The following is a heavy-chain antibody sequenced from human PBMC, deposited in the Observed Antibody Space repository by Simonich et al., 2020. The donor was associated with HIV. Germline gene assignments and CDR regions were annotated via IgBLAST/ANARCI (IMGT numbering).Heavy chain of an antibody. CDR2: ISSGDSII. CDR1: GFTLSSIE. V-gene: IGHV3-48*03. CDR3: ARGWCSGVSCYSFDY. J-gene: IGHJ4*02. Sequence: EVQLVESGGVLVQPGGSLRLSCAASGFTLSSIEMNWVRPAPGKGLEWVSYISSGDSIIYNADSVKGRFTISRDNAKNSLYLQMNSLRAEDTAVYYCARGWCSGVSCYSFDYWGQGTLVTVSS. D-gene: IGHD2-15*01.